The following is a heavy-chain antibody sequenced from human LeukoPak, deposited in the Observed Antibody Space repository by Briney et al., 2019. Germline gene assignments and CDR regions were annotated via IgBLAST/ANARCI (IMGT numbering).Heavy chain of an antibody. CDR1: GGSISSYY. V-gene: IGHV4-59*01. D-gene: IGHD4-17*01. CDR3: ARYGDYAFDL. CDR2: IYYSGST. Sequence: SETLSLTCTVSGGSISSYYWSWIRQPPGKGLEWIGYIYYSGSTIYNPSLKSRVTISVDTSKNQFSLKLSSVTAADTAVYYCARYGDYAFDLWGQGTLVTVSS. J-gene: IGHJ4*02.